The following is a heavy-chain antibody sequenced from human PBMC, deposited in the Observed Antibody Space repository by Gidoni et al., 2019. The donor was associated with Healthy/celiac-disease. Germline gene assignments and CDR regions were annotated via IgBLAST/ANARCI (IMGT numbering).Heavy chain of an antibody. V-gene: IGHV4-34*01. Sequence: QVQLQQWGAGLLKPSATLSLTCAVYGWSVSGYYWSWIRQPPGKGLEWIGEINHSGSTNYNPSLKSRVTISVDTSKNQFSLKLSSVTAADTAVYYCARGRRDGYNSGFHYWGQGTLVTVSS. CDR3: ARGRRDGYNSGFHY. CDR1: GWSVSGYY. CDR2: INHSGST. J-gene: IGHJ4*02. D-gene: IGHD5-12*01.